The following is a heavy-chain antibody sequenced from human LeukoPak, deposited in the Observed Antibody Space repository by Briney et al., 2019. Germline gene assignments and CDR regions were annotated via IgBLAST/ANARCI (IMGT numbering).Heavy chain of an antibody. Sequence: ASVKVSCKASGYTFTGYYMHWVRQAPGQGLEWMGWINPNSGGTNYAQKFQGRVTMTRDTSISTACMELSRLRSVDTAVYYCARVLGSGWYFHAFDIWGQGTMVTVSS. CDR2: INPNSGGT. J-gene: IGHJ3*02. CDR3: ARVLGSGWYFHAFDI. D-gene: IGHD6-19*01. V-gene: IGHV1-2*02. CDR1: GYTFTGYY.